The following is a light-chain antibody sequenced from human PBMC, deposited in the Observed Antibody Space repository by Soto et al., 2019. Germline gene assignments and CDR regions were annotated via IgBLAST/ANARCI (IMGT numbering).Light chain of an antibody. CDR3: QQSYTTPT. J-gene: IGKJ1*01. V-gene: IGKV1-39*01. Sequence: DIQMTQSPSSLSASVGDRVTITCRASESISNYLNWYQQKPGKAPKLLIYAATSLQGGVPSRFSGSRSGTVFTLTISSLQPEDFATYYCQQSYTTPTFGQGTKVEIK. CDR1: ESISNY. CDR2: AAT.